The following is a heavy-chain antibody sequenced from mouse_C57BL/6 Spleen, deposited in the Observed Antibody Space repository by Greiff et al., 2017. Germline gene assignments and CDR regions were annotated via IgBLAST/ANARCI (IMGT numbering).Heavy chain of an antibody. V-gene: IGHV1-64*01. J-gene: IGHJ3*01. CDR3: ARGYDGYPYAD. CDR1: GYSFTSYW. D-gene: IGHD2-3*01. Sequence: QVQLQQSGAELVQPGASVKLSCKASGYSFTSYWMHWVKQRPGQGLEWIGMIHPNSGSTNYNEKFKSKATLTVDKSSSTAYMQLRSLTSDDSAVYYCARGYDGYPYADWGQGTLVTVSA. CDR2: IHPNSGST.